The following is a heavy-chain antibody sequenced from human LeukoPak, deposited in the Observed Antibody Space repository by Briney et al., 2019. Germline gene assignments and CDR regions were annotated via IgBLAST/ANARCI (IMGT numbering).Heavy chain of an antibody. CDR1: GGSFSGYY. D-gene: IGHD1-26*01. CDR3: ARPIVGATKGPWYFDY. J-gene: IGHJ4*02. V-gene: IGHV4-34*01. Sequence: PSETLSLTCAVYGGSFSGYYWSWIRQPPGKGLEWIGEINHSGSTNYNPSLKSRVTISVDTSKNQFSLKLSSVTAADTAVYYCARPIVGATKGPWYFDYWGQGTLVTVSS. CDR2: INHSGST.